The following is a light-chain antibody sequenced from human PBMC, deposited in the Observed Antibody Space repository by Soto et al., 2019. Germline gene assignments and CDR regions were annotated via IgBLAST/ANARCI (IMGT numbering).Light chain of an antibody. Sequence: QAVVTQPPSVSGAPGQRVTISCIGTSSNLGAGYDVHWYQQLPRTAPKLVIYGNDNWPSGVPGRFSGSKSGASASLAITGLQAEDEADYYCQSYDSSLNSWVFGGGTKLTVL. CDR3: QSYDSSLNSWV. CDR1: SSNLGAGYD. CDR2: GND. V-gene: IGLV1-40*03. J-gene: IGLJ3*02.